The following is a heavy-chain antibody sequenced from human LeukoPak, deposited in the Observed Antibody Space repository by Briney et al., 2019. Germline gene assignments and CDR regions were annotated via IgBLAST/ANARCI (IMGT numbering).Heavy chain of an antibody. Sequence: ASVKVSCKASGYTFTGYYMRWVRQAPGQGLEWMGWINPNSGGTNYAQKFQGRVTMTRDTSISTAYMELSSLRSDDTAVYYCASLGSSNYVMDVWGKGTTVTVSS. D-gene: IGHD6-6*01. CDR3: ASLGSSNYVMDV. V-gene: IGHV1-2*02. CDR1: GYTFTGYY. J-gene: IGHJ6*04. CDR2: INPNSGGT.